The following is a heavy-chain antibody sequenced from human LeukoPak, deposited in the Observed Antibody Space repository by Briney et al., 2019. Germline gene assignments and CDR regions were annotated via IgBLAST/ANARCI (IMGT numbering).Heavy chain of an antibody. J-gene: IGHJ4*02. D-gene: IGHD1-26*01. CDR3: ARPRSGSYPY. Sequence: SETLSLTCAVYGGSFSGYYWSWIRQPPGKGLEWIGEINHSGSTNYNPSLKSRVTISVDTSKNQFSLKLSSVTAADTAVYYCARPRSGSYPYWGQGTLVTVSS. V-gene: IGHV4-34*01. CDR1: GGSFSGYY. CDR2: INHSGST.